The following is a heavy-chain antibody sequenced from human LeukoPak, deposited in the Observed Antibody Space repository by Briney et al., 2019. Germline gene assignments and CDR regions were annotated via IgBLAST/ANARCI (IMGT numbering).Heavy chain of an antibody. D-gene: IGHD1-26*01. CDR1: GGSISSSNYY. J-gene: IGHJ3*02. CDR3: AVGSHLGAFDI. Sequence: PSETLSLTCTVSGGSISSSNYYWGWIRQPPGKGLEWIATIYYSGSTNYNPSLKSRVTISVDTSKNQFSLKLSSVTAADTAVYYCAVGSHLGAFDIWAKGQWSPSLQ. CDR2: IYYSGST. V-gene: IGHV4-39*07.